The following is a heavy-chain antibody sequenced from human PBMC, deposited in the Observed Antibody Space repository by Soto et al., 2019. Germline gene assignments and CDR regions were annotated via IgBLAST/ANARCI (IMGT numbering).Heavy chain of an antibody. J-gene: IGHJ4*01. Sequence: QVHLQESGPGLVKPSQTLSLTCTVSGGSISSSDYYWSWIRQPPGRGLEWIGYIDSRGTTYYNASLKSRLMISVDTSNNQFSLRLTSMTAADTAVYYCASRYRYWGQGILVTVSS. CDR2: IDSRGTT. V-gene: IGHV4-30-4*01. CDR3: ASRYRY. D-gene: IGHD3-16*02. CDR1: GGSISSSDYY.